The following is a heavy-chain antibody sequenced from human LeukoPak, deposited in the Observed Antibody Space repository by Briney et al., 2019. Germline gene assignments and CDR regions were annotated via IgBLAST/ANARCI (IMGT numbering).Heavy chain of an antibody. Sequence: ASVKVSCKASGYTFTNYDINWVRQAPGQGLEWMGWVNSKSGNTGYKQKFQARVTITRDTSMTTAYMELSSLRSEDTAVYYCARGLSGLRFLEWLSTYYFDYWGQGTLVTVSS. V-gene: IGHV1-8*03. D-gene: IGHD3-3*01. CDR1: GYTFTNYD. J-gene: IGHJ4*02. CDR2: VNSKSGNT. CDR3: ARGLSGLRFLEWLSTYYFDY.